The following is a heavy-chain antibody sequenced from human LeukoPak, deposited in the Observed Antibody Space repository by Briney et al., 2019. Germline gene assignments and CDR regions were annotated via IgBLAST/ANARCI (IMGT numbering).Heavy chain of an antibody. V-gene: IGHV3-73*01. Sequence: PGGSLRLSCAASGFTFSGSAMHWVRQASGKGLESVGRIRSKANSYATAYAASVKGRFTISRDDSKNTAYLQMNSLKTEDTAVYYCTRHNDGDEPFDYWGQGTLVTVSS. CDR3: TRHNDGDEPFDY. J-gene: IGHJ4*02. D-gene: IGHD4-17*01. CDR2: IRSKANSYAT. CDR1: GFTFSGSA.